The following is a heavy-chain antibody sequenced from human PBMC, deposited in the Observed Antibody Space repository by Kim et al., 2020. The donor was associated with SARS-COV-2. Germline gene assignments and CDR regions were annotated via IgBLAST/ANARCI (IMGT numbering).Heavy chain of an antibody. Sequence: GGSLRLSCAASGFTFSGSAMHWARQASGKGLEWVGRVRSKANNYATAYAASVEGRFTISRDDSKNTAFLQMNSLKTEDTVVYYCIRYYYDRGVSGVYWGQGTLVTVSS. V-gene: IGHV3-73*01. D-gene: IGHD3-22*01. CDR3: IRYYYDRGVSGVY. J-gene: IGHJ4*02. CDR2: VRSKANNYAT. CDR1: GFTFSGSA.